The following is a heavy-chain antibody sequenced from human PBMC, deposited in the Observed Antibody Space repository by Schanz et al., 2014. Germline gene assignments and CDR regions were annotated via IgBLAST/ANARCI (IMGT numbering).Heavy chain of an antibody. CDR1: GYTFTSYS. V-gene: IGHV1-46*01. CDR3: ARSGSSNWYVFDY. D-gene: IGHD6-13*01. J-gene: IGHJ4*02. Sequence: QVQLIQSGAEVKEPGASVKVSCKASGYTFTSYSMHWVRQAPGQGLEWMGIINLSGGSTNNAQKFQGRLTMTRDTSTSTVYMEVSSLRSEDTAVYYCARSGSSNWYVFDYWGQGTLVTVSA. CDR2: INLSGGST.